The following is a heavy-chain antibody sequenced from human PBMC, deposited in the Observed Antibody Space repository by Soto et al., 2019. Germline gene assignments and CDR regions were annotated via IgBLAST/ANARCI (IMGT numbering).Heavy chain of an antibody. D-gene: IGHD4-17*01. CDR2: MNPNGGNT. V-gene: IGHV1-8*01. Sequence: QVQLVQSGAEVKKPGASGKVSGKAFGCTFTSYYLKWGQEATGQGFGWMGWMNPNGGNTGCSQKFQGRVTMTRNTSISTAYMELSSLRSEDTAVYYCARGKGYGGNLYFDLWGRGTLVTVSS. J-gene: IGHJ2*01. CDR3: ARGKGYGGNLYFDL. CDR1: GCTFTSYY.